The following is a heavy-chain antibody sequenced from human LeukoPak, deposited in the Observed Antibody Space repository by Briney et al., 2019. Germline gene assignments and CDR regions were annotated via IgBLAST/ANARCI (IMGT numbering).Heavy chain of an antibody. CDR3: ARTNYHDTSGASNWFDP. Sequence: ASVKVSCKASGYTFTSYDINWVRQATGQGLEWMGWMNPNNGNTGYAQKFQGRVTMTRNTSTGTAYMELSSLRSEDTAVYYCARTNYHDTSGASNWFDPWGQGTLVTASS. D-gene: IGHD3-22*01. CDR2: MNPNNGNT. J-gene: IGHJ5*02. V-gene: IGHV1-8*01. CDR1: GYTFTSYD.